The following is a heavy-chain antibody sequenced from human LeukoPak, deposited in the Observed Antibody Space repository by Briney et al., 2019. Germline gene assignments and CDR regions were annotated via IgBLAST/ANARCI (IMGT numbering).Heavy chain of an antibody. CDR2: LKEDGREK. CDR3: ARDRIRVQLWLGGMDV. D-gene: IGHD3-22*01. J-gene: IGHJ6*02. CDR1: GFTFISYW. V-gene: IGHV3-7*01. Sequence: GESLRLSSAASGFTFISYWMTWVRQAEGKGLEWVANLKEDGREKFYVDSVKGRFTIPRDNANNSGYLQMNNLRAEDTAVYYCARDRIRVQLWLGGMDVWGQGTTVTVSS.